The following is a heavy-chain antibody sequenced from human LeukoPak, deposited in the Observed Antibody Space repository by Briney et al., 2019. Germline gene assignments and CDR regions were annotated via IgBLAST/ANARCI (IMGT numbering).Heavy chain of an antibody. D-gene: IGHD1-26*01. CDR3: ARDLSGSYCYDH. V-gene: IGHV1-8*01. CDR1: GYTFTSYD. CDR2: MNPNSGNT. J-gene: IGHJ5*02. Sequence: ASVKVSCKASGYTFTSYDINWVRQATGQGLEWMGWMNPNSGNTGYAQKFQGRVTMTRSTSISTAYMELSSLRSEDTAVYYCARDLSGSYCYDHWGQGTLVTVSS.